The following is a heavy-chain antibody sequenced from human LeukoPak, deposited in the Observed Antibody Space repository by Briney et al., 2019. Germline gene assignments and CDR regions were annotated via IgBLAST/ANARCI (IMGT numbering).Heavy chain of an antibody. CDR1: GFTFSTNA. CDR2: IYSGGST. J-gene: IGHJ4*02. Sequence: GGSLRLSCAASGFTFSTNAMSWVRQAPGRGLEWVSVIYSGGSTYYADAVKGRFTISRDNSKNTLYLQMNSLRAEDTAVYYWARDMGRGGGYYDWGQGTLVTVSS. CDR3: ARDMGRGGGYYD. D-gene: IGHD1-26*01. V-gene: IGHV3-66*01.